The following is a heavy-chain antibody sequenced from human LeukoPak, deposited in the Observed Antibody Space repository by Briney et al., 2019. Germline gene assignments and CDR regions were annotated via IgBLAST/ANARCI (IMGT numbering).Heavy chain of an antibody. CDR2: VYYSGTT. CDR3: AKSGNPYDFLTS. V-gene: IGHV4-59*01. D-gene: IGHD3-9*01. CDR1: GGSISSYY. J-gene: IGHJ4*02. Sequence: SETLSLTCTVSGGSISSYYWSWIRQPPGKGLEWIGYVYYSGTTNYNPSLKSRVTISVDTSKNQFSLKLSSVTAADTAVYFCAKSGNPYDFLTSWGQGTLVTVSS.